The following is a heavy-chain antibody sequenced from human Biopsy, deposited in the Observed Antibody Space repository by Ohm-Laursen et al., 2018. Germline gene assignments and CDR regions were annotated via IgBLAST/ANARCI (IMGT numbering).Heavy chain of an antibody. CDR2: INHSGHT. J-gene: IGHJ6*02. V-gene: IGHV4-59*01. CDR3: ARDRIAYCTATSCDNFGLDV. CDR1: SASINLYY. D-gene: IGHD2-8*02. Sequence: SETLSLTCTVSSASINLYYWGWIRQSPGKGLEWIGYINHSGHTNYNPSLKSRLTMSVDTSKNQSSLKLTSVTAADTAVYYCARDRIAYCTATSCDNFGLDVWGQGTTVTVSS.